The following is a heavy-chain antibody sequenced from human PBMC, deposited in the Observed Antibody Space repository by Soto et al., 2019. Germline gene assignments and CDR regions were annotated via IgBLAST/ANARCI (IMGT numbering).Heavy chain of an antibody. J-gene: IGHJ3*02. Sequence: GGSLRLSCAASGFTFSSYWMSWVRQAPGKGLEWVANIKQDGSEKYYVDSVKGRFTISRDNAKNSLYLQMNSLRAEDTAVYYCASNGDYGAFDIWGQGTMVTVSS. CDR1: GFTFSSYW. V-gene: IGHV3-7*01. CDR3: ASNGDYGAFDI. D-gene: IGHD4-17*01. CDR2: IKQDGSEK.